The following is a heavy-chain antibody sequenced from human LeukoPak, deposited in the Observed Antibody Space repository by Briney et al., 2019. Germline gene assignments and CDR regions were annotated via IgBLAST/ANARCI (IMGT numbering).Heavy chain of an antibody. CDR1: GGSFSGYY. Sequence: SETLSLTCAVYGGSFSGYYWSWIRQPPGKGLEWIGEINHSGSTNYNPSLKSRVTISVDTSKNQFSLKLSSVTAADTAVYYCAREVLELGAFDIWGQGTMVTVSS. CDR2: INHSGST. CDR3: AREVLELGAFDI. D-gene: IGHD1-7*01. V-gene: IGHV4-34*01. J-gene: IGHJ3*02.